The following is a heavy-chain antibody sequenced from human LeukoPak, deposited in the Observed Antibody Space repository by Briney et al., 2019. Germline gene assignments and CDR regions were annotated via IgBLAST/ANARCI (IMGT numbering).Heavy chain of an antibody. CDR3: ARRAYGSGSYYLDY. CDR1: GYTFTSYD. D-gene: IGHD3-10*01. Sequence: ASVKVSCKASGYTFTSYDINWVRQATGQGLEWMGWMNPNSGNTGYAQKFQGRVTMTRNTSISTAYMELSSLRSEDTAVYYCARRAYGSGSYYLDYWGQGTLVTVSS. V-gene: IGHV1-8*01. CDR2: MNPNSGNT. J-gene: IGHJ4*02.